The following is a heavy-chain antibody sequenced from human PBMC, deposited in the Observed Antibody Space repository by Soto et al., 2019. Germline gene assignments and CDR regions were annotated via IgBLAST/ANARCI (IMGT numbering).Heavy chain of an antibody. CDR1: GYTFTSYY. CDR3: ARAQRIQLWASGMDV. Sequence: ASVKVSCKASGYTFTSYYMHWVRQAPGQGLDCIGIINPSGGSTSYAQKFQGRVTMTRDTSTSTVYMELSSLRSEDAAVYDCARAQRIQLWASGMDVWGQGTTVTVSS. CDR2: INPSGGST. J-gene: IGHJ6*02. V-gene: IGHV1-46*01. D-gene: IGHD5-18*01.